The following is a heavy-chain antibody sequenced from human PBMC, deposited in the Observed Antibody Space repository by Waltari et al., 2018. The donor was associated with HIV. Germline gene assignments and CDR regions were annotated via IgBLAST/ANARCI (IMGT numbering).Heavy chain of an antibody. J-gene: IGHJ6*02. CDR2: IYYSGST. Sequence: QVQLQESGPGLVKPSQTLSLTCTVAGGTISSGDDSWSWIRQPPGKGLEWIGYIYYSGSTYYNPSLKSRVTISVDTSKNKFSLKLSSVTAADTAVYYCARDNWFGETGPYYGMDVWGQGTTVIVSS. D-gene: IGHD3-10*01. CDR1: GGTISSGDDS. V-gene: IGHV4-30-4*01. CDR3: ARDNWFGETGPYYGMDV.